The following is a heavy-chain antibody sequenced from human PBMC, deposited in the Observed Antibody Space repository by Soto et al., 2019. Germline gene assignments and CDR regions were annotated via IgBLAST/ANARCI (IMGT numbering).Heavy chain of an antibody. CDR2: INGGNGHT. CDR3: ARSGYSSGWYRGYFDF. CDR1: GYTFINYG. Sequence: QVQLVQSGAEVEKPGASVKVSCKSSGYTFINYGIHWVRQAPGQRLEWMGWINGGNGHTKYSQKFQGRLTITRDTPAMTAYMDLSSLRSEDTAVFYCARSGYSSGWYRGYFDFWGRGTLVTVS. J-gene: IGHJ2*01. V-gene: IGHV1-3*01. D-gene: IGHD6-19*01.